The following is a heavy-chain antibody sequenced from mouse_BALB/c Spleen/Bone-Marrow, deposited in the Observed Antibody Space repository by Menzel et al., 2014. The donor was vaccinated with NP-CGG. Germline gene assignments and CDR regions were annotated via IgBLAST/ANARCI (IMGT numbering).Heavy chain of an antibody. CDR3: VGREDY. Sequence: EVKLMESGAELMKPGASVKLSCTASGFNIKDTYMHWVKQRPDQGLEWIGRIDPANGNTKYNPKFQGKATITSDTSSNTAYLQLSSLTSGDTAVYYCVGREDYWGQGTTLTVSS. V-gene: IGHV14-3*02. CDR1: GFNIKDTY. J-gene: IGHJ2*01. CDR2: IDPANGNT.